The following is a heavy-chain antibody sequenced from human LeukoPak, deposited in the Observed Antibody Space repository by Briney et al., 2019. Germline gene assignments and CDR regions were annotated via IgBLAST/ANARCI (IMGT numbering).Heavy chain of an antibody. D-gene: IGHD3-10*01. CDR1: GFTFDDYG. J-gene: IGHJ4*02. CDR3: ARDTSSSYGSGSDY. Sequence: PGGSLILSCAASGFTFDDYGMSWVRQAPGKGLEWVSGINWNGGSTGYADSVKGRFTISRDNAKNSLYLQMNSLRAEDTALYYCARDTSSSYGSGSDYWGQGTLVTVSS. CDR2: INWNGGST. V-gene: IGHV3-20*04.